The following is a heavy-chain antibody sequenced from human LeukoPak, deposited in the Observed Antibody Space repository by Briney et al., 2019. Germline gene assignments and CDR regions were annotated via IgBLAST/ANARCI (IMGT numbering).Heavy chain of an antibody. Sequence: ASVKVSCKASGYTFTDSYVHWVRQAPGQGLEWMGWINPNTGGTNYAPKFQGRVTMTSDTSITTTYMELRRLKSDDTAIYYCARVRRYGEYIQMRWLDPWGQGTLVTVSS. CDR1: GYTFTDSY. D-gene: IGHD4-17*01. CDR3: ARVRRYGEYIQMRWLDP. V-gene: IGHV1-2*02. CDR2: INPNTGGT. J-gene: IGHJ5*02.